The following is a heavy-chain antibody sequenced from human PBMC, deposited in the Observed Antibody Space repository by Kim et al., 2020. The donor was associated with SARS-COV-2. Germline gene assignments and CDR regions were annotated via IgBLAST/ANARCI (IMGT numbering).Heavy chain of an antibody. Sequence: GGSLRLSCAASGFTFSSYWMHWVRQAPGKGLVWVSRINSDGSSTSYADSVKGRFTISRDNAKNTLYLQMNSLRAEDTAVYYCARDGIVVVPTSLYYYYYYGMDVWGQGTTVTVSS. CDR2: INSDGSST. V-gene: IGHV3-74*01. CDR1: GFTFSSYW. CDR3: ARDGIVVVPTSLYYYYYYGMDV. D-gene: IGHD2-2*01. J-gene: IGHJ6*02.